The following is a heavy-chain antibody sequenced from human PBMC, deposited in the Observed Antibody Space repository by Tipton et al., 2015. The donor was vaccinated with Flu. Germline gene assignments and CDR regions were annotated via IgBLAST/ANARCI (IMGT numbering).Heavy chain of an antibody. CDR3: ARGRAGPYSPLSFYYHGMDV. CDR1: GYTFTSYG. V-gene: IGHV1-18*01. D-gene: IGHD2-21*01. CDR2: ISAYNGNT. J-gene: IGHJ6*02. Sequence: QLVQSGAEVKKPGASVKVSCKASGYTFTSYGISWVRQAPGQGLEWMGWISAYNGNTNYAQKLQGRVTMTTDTSTSTAYMELRSLRSGDTAVYYCARGRAGPYSPLSFYYHGMDVWGQGTTVTVSS.